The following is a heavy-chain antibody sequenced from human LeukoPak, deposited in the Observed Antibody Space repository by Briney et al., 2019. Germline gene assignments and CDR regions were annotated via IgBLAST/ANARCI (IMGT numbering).Heavy chain of an antibody. CDR2: ISSSSSYI. D-gene: IGHD4-17*01. Sequence: GGSLRLSCAASGFTFSTYSINWVRQAPGKGLEWVSSISSSSSYIYYADSMKGRVTISRDNAKNSVYLQVKSLRDEDTAVYYCARDPDGDYVWFDPWGQGTLVTVSS. V-gene: IGHV3-21*01. CDR1: GFTFSTYS. J-gene: IGHJ5*02. CDR3: ARDPDGDYVWFDP.